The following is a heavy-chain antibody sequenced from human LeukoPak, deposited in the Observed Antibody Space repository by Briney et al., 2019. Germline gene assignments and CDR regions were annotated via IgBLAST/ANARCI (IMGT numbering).Heavy chain of an antibody. CDR2: ISWDGGST. D-gene: IGHD4-17*01. CDR1: GFTFDDYA. J-gene: IGHJ4*02. CDR3: ARAPYGDYEGLDY. V-gene: IGHV3-43D*04. Sequence: GGSLRLSCAASGFTFDDYAMHWVRQAPGKGLEWVSLISWDGGSTYYADSVKGRFTISRDNSKNSLYLQMNSLRAEDTALYYCARAPYGDYEGLDYWGQGTLVTVSS.